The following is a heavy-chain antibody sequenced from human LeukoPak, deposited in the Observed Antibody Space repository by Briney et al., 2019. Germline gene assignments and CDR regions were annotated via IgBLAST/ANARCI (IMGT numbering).Heavy chain of an antibody. Sequence: GGSLRLSCAASGFTFDGYAMNWVRQAPGKGLEWVSGISWNSGSIGYADSVKGRFTISRDNAKNSLYLQMNSLRAEDTALYYCAKDRRAGVDYFDYWGQGTLVTVSS. J-gene: IGHJ4*02. D-gene: IGHD6-19*01. V-gene: IGHV3-9*01. CDR2: ISWNSGSI. CDR1: GFTFDGYA. CDR3: AKDRRAGVDYFDY.